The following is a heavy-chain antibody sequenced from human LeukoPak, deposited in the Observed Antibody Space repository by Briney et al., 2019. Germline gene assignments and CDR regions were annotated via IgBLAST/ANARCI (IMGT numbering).Heavy chain of an antibody. CDR3: ATLNYDSSGYVDY. CDR2: IIPILGIA. J-gene: IGHJ4*02. D-gene: IGHD3-22*01. CDR1: GGTFSSYA. V-gene: IGHV1-69*04. Sequence: SVKVSCKASGGTFSSYAISWVRQAPGQGLEWMGRIIPILGIANYAQKFQGRVTITADKSTSTAYMELSSLRSEDTAVYYCATLNYDSSGYVDYWGQGTLVTVSS.